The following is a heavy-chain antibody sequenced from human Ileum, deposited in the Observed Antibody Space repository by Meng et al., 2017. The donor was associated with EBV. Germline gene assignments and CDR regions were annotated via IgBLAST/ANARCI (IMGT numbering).Heavy chain of an antibody. V-gene: IGHV4-39*07. CDR1: GVTRRSSRYY. D-gene: IGHD1-1*01. J-gene: IGHJ5*02. CDR3: ASASLSTITTPNWFDP. CDR2: FYLSGSI. Sequence: LHVEVSCPGLVKPSQTLAVPCTVSGVTRRSSRYYWDWIRQSRWKGLSSVENFYLSGSIYYAPSLRSRVTVSGDTSKYQFSLKLTSMTAADTVVYSCASASLSTITTPNWFDPWGRGALVTVSS.